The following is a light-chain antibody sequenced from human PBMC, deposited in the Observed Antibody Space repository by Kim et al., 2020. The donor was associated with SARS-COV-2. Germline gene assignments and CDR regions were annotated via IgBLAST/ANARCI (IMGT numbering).Light chain of an antibody. CDR3: QQYDRSPHT. CDR2: GTS. J-gene: IGKJ2*01. CDR1: QSVASNH. Sequence: EIVLTQSPGTLSLSPGERATLSCRASQSVASNHLAWFQQKPGQAPRLLIYGTSSRATGIPDRFSASESGTDFTLTISRLEPEDFAVYYCQQYDRSPHTFGQGTKPGD. V-gene: IGKV3-20*01.